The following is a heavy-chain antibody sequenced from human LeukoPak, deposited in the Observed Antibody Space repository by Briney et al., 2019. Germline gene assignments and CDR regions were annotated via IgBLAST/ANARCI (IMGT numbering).Heavy chain of an antibody. V-gene: IGHV3-23*01. Sequence: GGPLRVSSAASGFTFSSNAMSCVRQAPGKGREWVPAISGSGGSTYYADSVKGRFTISRDNSKNTLYLQMNSLRAEDTAVYYCANLPGGTRQIIYYYYYGMDVWGQGTTVTVSS. CDR2: ISGSGGST. J-gene: IGHJ6*02. CDR3: ANLPGGTRQIIYYYYYGMDV. D-gene: IGHD3-10*01. CDR1: GFTFSSNA.